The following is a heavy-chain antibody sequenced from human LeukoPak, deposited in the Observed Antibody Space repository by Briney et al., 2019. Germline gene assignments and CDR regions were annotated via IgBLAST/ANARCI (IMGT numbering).Heavy chain of an antibody. Sequence: ASVKVSCKASGYTFTSYYMHWVRQAPGQGLEWMGIINPSGGSTSYAQKFQGRVTMTRDTSTSTVYMELSSLRSEDTAVYYCARGQGIAVAGTGEIDYWGQGTLVTVSS. CDR2: INPSGGST. D-gene: IGHD6-19*01. J-gene: IGHJ4*02. V-gene: IGHV1-46*01. CDR3: ARGQGIAVAGTGEIDY. CDR1: GYTFTSYY.